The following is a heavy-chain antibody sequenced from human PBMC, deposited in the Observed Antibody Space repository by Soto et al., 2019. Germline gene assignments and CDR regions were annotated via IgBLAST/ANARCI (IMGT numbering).Heavy chain of an antibody. J-gene: IGHJ4*02. V-gene: IGHV4-59*11. CDR3: ARCNCDSSDYPQGFDF. Sequence: SETLSLTCTVSGASISSHYWSWIRQPPGKGLEWIGYIYYTGSTNFNPSLKSRVTISLDTSKNRFSLKLSSVTAADTAMYYCARCNCDSSDYPQGFDFWGQGTLVTVSS. CDR2: IYYTGST. CDR1: GASISSHY. D-gene: IGHD3-22*01.